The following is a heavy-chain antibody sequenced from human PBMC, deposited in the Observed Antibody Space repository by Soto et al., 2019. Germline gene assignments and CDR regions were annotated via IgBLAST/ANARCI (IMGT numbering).Heavy chain of an antibody. CDR3: ARLWGYDPFDI. J-gene: IGHJ3*02. CDR1: GGSISSYY. V-gene: IGHV4-59*08. D-gene: IGHD7-27*01. CDR2: IYYSGST. Sequence: QVQLQESGPGLVKPSETLSLTCTVSGGSISSYYWSWIRQHPGKGLEWIGYIYYSGSTNYNPSLQSRVTISVDASKNQFSLKLSSVTAADTAVYYCARLWGYDPFDIWGQVTMVTVSS.